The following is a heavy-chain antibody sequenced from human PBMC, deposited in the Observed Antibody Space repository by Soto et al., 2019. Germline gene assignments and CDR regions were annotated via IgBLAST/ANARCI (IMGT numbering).Heavy chain of an antibody. V-gene: IGHV4-59*01. Sequence: QVQLQESGPGLVKPSETLSLTCTVSGGSISSCYWSWIRQPPGKGLEWIGYIYYSGSTSYNPSLKXRXSRXVDTSKNQFSLKLSSVTAADTAVYYCARRHGPFDFWGQGTLVTVSS. CDR3: ARRHGPFDF. J-gene: IGHJ4*02. CDR1: GGSISSCY. CDR2: IYYSGST.